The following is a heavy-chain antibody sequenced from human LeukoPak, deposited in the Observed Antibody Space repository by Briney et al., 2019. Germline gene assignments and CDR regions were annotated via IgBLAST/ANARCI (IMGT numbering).Heavy chain of an antibody. J-gene: IGHJ4*02. CDR2: IYSGGST. CDR1: GFTVSSNY. V-gene: IGHV3-53*01. Sequence: GGSLRLSCAASGFTVSSNYMSWVRQAPGKGLEWVSVIYSGGSTYYADSVKGRFTISRDHSKTTLYLQMHSLRAEDTAVYYCARVLLWFGEYVFDYWGQGTLVTVSS. CDR3: ARVLLWFGEYVFDY. D-gene: IGHD3-10*01.